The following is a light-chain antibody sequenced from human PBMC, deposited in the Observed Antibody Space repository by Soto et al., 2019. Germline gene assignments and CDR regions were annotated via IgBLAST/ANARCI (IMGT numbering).Light chain of an antibody. CDR2: DAS. CDR3: QEYDGAPIT. CDR1: QSIRSER. Sequence: EIVLTQSPATLSLSPGDRATLSCRASQSIRSERLAWYQQKPGQAPRLVIFDASNRASGMPERFSGSGSGTDFTLTIARLEPEDFAVYYCQEYDGAPITFGPGTRLEI. J-gene: IGKJ5*01. V-gene: IGKV3-20*01.